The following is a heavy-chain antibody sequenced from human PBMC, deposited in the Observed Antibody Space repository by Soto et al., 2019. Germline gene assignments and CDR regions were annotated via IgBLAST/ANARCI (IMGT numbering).Heavy chain of an antibody. V-gene: IGHV4-28*01. Sequence: SETLPLTCAVSGYSISSSNWWGWIRQPPGKGLEWIGYIYYSGSTYYNPSLKSRVTMSVDTSKNQFSLKLSSVTAVDTAVYYCARTGDSAARSYYYYYMDVWGKGTTVTVSS. CDR2: IYYSGST. CDR1: GYSISSSNW. D-gene: IGHD6-6*01. J-gene: IGHJ6*03. CDR3: ARTGDSAARSYYYYYMDV.